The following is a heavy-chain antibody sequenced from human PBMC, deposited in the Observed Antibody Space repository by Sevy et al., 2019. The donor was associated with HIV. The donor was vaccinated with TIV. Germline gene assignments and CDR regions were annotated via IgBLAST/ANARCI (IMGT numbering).Heavy chain of an antibody. D-gene: IGHD3-16*01. V-gene: IGHV3-7*01. CDR2: IKQDGSKK. Sequence: GGSLRLSCAASGFTFSDSWMSWVRQAPEKGPEWVANIKQDGSKKYYVNSVKGRFIVSRDNAKKSLYLEMSSLRAEDTAVYYCARLKLHYDPYYFDLWGQGTLVTVSS. CDR1: GFTFSDSW. J-gene: IGHJ4*02. CDR3: ARLKLHYDPYYFDL.